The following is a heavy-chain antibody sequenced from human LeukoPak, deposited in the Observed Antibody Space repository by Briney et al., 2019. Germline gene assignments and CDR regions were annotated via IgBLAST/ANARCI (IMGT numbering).Heavy chain of an antibody. V-gene: IGHV4-4*02. CDR1: GGSISSSNW. J-gene: IGHJ6*03. D-gene: IGHD3-10*01. CDR3: ARTTMVRGTYYMDV. Sequence: SETLSLTCAVSGGSISSSNWWSWVRQPPGKGLEWIGEIYHSGSTNYNPSLKSRVTISIDKSKNQFSLKLSSVTAADTAVYYCARTTMVRGTYYMDVWGKGTTVTISS. CDR2: IYHSGST.